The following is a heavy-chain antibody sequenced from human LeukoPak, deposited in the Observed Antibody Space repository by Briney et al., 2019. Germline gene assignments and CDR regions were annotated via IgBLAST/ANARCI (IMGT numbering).Heavy chain of an antibody. D-gene: IGHD6-19*01. CDR2: IYSGGST. J-gene: IGHJ4*02. CDR3: ARNGYTSGWYRN. Sequence: GGSLRLSCAASGFTVSSNYMSWVRQAPGKGLEWVSTIYSGGSTYYADSVKGRFTISRDISKNTLYLQMNSLRGEDTAVYYCARNGYTSGWYRNWGQGTLVTVS. V-gene: IGHV3-53*01. CDR1: GFTVSSNY.